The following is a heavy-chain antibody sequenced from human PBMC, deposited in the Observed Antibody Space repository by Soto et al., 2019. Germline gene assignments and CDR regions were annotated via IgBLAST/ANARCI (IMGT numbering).Heavy chain of an antibody. D-gene: IGHD3-10*01. CDR1: GTTFGSRA. Sequence: EVQLLESGGDLVQPGGSLRLSCVASGTTFGSRAMSWVRQAPGEGLEWVSSLTDSGGDAKYADSVRGRFTISRDNSKNTLYLQRSRLRAEDSAVYYCARGSTDSYPGSRIFDFWGRGTLVTVSS. CDR3: ARGSTDSYPGSRIFDF. CDR2: LTDSGGDA. J-gene: IGHJ4*02. V-gene: IGHV3-23*01.